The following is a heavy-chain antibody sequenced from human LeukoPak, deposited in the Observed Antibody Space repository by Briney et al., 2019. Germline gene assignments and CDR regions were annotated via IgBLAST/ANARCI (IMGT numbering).Heavy chain of an antibody. V-gene: IGHV1-8*01. CDR1: GFTFTSYD. Sequence: ASVKVSCKPSGFTFTSYDINWVRLTTGQGLEWMGWMNPNNGNTGYAQKFQGRVTMTRDTSISTAYMELRSLRSENTAMYYCVRDGEGVAISVNYWFDPWGQGTLVTVSS. J-gene: IGHJ5*02. D-gene: IGHD3-10*01. CDR3: VRDGEGVAISVNYWFDP. CDR2: MNPNNGNT.